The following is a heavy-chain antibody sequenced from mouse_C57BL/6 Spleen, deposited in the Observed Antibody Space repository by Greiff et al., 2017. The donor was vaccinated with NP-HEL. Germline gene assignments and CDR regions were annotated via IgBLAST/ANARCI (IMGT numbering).Heavy chain of an antibody. CDR3: ARSDYGSRFAY. J-gene: IGHJ3*01. Sequence: VQLQQPGAELVMPGASVKLSCKASGYTFTSYWMHWVKQRPGQGLEWIGEIDPSDSYTNYNQKFKGKSTLTVDKSSSTAYMQLSSLTSEDSAVYYCARSDYGSRFAYWGQGTLVTVSA. D-gene: IGHD1-1*01. V-gene: IGHV1-69*01. CDR2: IDPSDSYT. CDR1: GYTFTSYW.